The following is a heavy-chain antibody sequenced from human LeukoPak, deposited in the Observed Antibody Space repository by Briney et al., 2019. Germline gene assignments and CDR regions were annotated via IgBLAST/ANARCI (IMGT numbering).Heavy chain of an antibody. Sequence: GGSLRLSCAASGFTFSSYAMSWVRQAPGKGLEWVANIKKDGSSKYYGDSVKGRFTISRDNDKNSLYLEMNSLRVEDTAVYYCARHGNWDFDYWGQGTLVTVSS. V-gene: IGHV3-7*03. J-gene: IGHJ4*02. CDR2: IKKDGSSK. CDR3: ARHGNWDFDY. D-gene: IGHD7-27*01. CDR1: GFTFSSYA.